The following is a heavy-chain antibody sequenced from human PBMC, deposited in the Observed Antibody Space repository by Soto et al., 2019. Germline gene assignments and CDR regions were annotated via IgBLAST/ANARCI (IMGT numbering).Heavy chain of an antibody. D-gene: IGHD6-19*01. Sequence: GASVKVTCKASGYTFTSYASHWVRQAPGQRLEWMGWINAGNGNTKYSQKFQDRVTITRDTSASTAYMELSSLRSEDTAVYYCTRDLGGWPDYWGQGTLVTVSS. J-gene: IGHJ4*02. CDR3: TRDLGGWPDY. CDR1: GYTFTSYA. CDR2: INAGNGNT. V-gene: IGHV1-3*01.